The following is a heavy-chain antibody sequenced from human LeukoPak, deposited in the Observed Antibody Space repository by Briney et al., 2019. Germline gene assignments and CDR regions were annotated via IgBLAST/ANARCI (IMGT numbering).Heavy chain of an antibody. D-gene: IGHD3-22*01. CDR1: GFTFSDYY. V-gene: IGHV3-23*01. Sequence: GGSLRLSCAASGFTFSDYYMSWIRQAPGKGLEWVSAISGSGGSTYYADSVKGRFTISRDNSKNTLYLQMNSLRAEDTAVYYCAKDAYYYDSSGYYVFDYWGQGTLVTVSS. J-gene: IGHJ4*02. CDR2: ISGSGGST. CDR3: AKDAYYYDSSGYYVFDY.